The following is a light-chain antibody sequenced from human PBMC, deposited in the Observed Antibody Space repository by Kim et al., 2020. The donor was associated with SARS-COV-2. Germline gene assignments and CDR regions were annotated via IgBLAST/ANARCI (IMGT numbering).Light chain of an antibody. J-gene: IGLJ3*02. CDR2: YDS. CDR1: NIGSKS. V-gene: IGLV3-21*04. Sequence: SYELTQPPSVSVAPGKTARITCGGNNIGSKSVHVNQHKPGQAPVLVIYYDSDRPPAIPEPFSGSNSGNTATLTISRVEARAEAEYYCHVGVCGGDHKVFG. CDR3: HVGVCGGDHKV.